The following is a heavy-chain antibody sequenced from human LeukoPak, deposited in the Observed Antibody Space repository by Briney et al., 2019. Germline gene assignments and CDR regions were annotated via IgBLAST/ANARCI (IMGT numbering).Heavy chain of an antibody. Sequence: SETLSLTCTVSGGSISSYYWNWIRQPAGKGLEWIGRIDSSGSTNYNPSLKSRVTMSVDTSKNQFSLKLSSVTAADTAVYYCARDPPGSSWSGYYFDYWGQGTLVTVSS. CDR3: ARDPPGSSWSGYYFDY. CDR1: GGSISSYY. J-gene: IGHJ4*02. CDR2: IDSSGST. V-gene: IGHV4-4*07. D-gene: IGHD6-13*01.